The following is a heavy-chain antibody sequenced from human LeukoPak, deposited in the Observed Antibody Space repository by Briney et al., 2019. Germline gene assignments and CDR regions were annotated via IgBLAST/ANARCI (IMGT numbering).Heavy chain of an antibody. D-gene: IGHD3-22*01. CDR2: INAGNGNT. V-gene: IGHV1-3*01. Sequence: ASVTVSFTASGYTFTSYAMHWVRQAPGQRLEWMGWINAGNGNTKYSQKFQGRATITRDTSASTAYMELSSLRSEDTAVYYCARMSDSSGYYQDDYWGQGTLVTVSS. J-gene: IGHJ4*02. CDR3: ARMSDSSGYYQDDY. CDR1: GYTFTSYA.